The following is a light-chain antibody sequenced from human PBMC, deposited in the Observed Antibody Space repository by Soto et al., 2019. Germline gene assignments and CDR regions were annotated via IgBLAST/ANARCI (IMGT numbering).Light chain of an antibody. CDR3: SSATNTDTLVV. V-gene: IGLV2-14*01. CDR1: SSDIASYKF. Sequence: QSALTQPASVSGSPGQSITISCTGTSSDIASYKFVSWFQHHPGKAPKLLIYEVNNRPSGISNRFSGSKSGNTASLTISGLQPEDEANYFGSSATNTDTLVVFGGGTQLTVL. CDR2: EVN. J-gene: IGLJ2*01.